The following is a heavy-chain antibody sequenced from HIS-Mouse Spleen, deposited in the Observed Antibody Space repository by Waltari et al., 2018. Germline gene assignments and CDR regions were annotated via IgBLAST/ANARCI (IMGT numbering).Heavy chain of an antibody. V-gene: IGHV3-21*01. D-gene: IGHD7-27*01. CDR3: ARRLLTGDAFDI. CDR2: ISSSSSYI. CDR1: GFTFSSYS. Sequence: EVQLVQSGGGLVKPGGSLRLSCAASGFTFSSYSMTWVLQAPGKGLEWVSSISSSSSYIYYADSVKGRFTISRDNAKNSLYLQMNSLRAEDTAVYYCARRLLTGDAFDIWGQGTMVTVSS. J-gene: IGHJ3*02.